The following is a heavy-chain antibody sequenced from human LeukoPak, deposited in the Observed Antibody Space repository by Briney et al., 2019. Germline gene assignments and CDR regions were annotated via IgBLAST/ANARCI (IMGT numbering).Heavy chain of an antibody. J-gene: IGHJ6*02. CDR3: ATDCSSTSCLRSGYYYYGTDV. CDR1: GYTFTGYY. D-gene: IGHD2-2*01. V-gene: IGHV1-2*02. CDR2: TNPNSGGT. Sequence: ASVKVSCKASGYTFTGYYMHWVRQAPGQGLEWIGWTNPNSGGTNYAQKFQGRVTMTRDTSISTAYMELSRLRSDDTAVYYCATDCSSTSCLRSGYYYYGTDVWGQGTTVTVSS.